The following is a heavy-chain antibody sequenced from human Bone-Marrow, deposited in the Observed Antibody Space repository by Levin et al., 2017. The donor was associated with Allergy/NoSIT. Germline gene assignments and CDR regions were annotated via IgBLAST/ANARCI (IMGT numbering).Heavy chain of an antibody. CDR3: AVAPCGTNCSKQLRFDP. J-gene: IGHJ5*02. CDR1: GGTINSRDYY. CDR2: IYFTGYT. V-gene: IGHV4-30-4*01. Sequence: LRLSCTVSGGTINSRDYYWTWVRQSPGMGLEWIGYIYFTGYTYYNPSLKSRLTISIDTSMNQFSLKLNSVTAGDTAMYYCAVAPCGTNCSKQLRFDPWGQGTLVTVSS. D-gene: IGHD2-2*01.